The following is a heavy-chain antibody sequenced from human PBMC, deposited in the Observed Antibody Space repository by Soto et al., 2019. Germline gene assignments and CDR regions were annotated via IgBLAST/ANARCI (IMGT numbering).Heavy chain of an antibody. CDR1: GGSISSYY. CDR2: IYYSGST. J-gene: IGHJ4*02. V-gene: IGHV4-59*08. D-gene: IGHD3-10*01. Sequence: SLTCTVSGGSISSYYWSWIRQPPGKGLEWIGYIYYSGSTNYNPPLKSRVTISVDTSKNQFSLKLNSMTAADTAVYYCARHNYGSGSTYFDYSGQGTLVTVS. CDR3: ARHNYGSGSTYFDY.